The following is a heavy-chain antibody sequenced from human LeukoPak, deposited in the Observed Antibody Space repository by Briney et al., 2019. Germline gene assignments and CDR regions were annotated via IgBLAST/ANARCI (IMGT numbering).Heavy chain of an antibody. CDR2: ISDDGRNI. CDR1: GFTFSSYA. V-gene: IGHV3-30*04. J-gene: IGHJ4*02. CDR3: ARAKLRDTFDY. Sequence: GRSLRLSCAASGFTFSSYAMHRVRQAPGRGLEWVAVISDDGRNIYYADSVKGRFTISSDNSKNTLYLQMNSLRAEDTAVYYCARAKLRDTFDYWGQGTLVTVSS. D-gene: IGHD1-7*01.